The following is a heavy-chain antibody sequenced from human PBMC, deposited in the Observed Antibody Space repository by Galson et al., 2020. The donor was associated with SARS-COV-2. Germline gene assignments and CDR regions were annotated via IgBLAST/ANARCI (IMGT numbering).Heavy chain of an antibody. CDR2: IKQDGSET. CDR1: GFTFSSYW. J-gene: IGHJ4*02. Sequence: QLGESLKISCEASGFTFSSYWMSWVRQAPGKGLEWLANIKQDGSETYYVDSVRGRFTISRDNAKNSVFLQMSRLRVKDTAVYYCAKTISATPGDYWGQGTLVTVSS. V-gene: IGHV3-7*02. CDR3: AKTISATPGDY. D-gene: IGHD2-15*01.